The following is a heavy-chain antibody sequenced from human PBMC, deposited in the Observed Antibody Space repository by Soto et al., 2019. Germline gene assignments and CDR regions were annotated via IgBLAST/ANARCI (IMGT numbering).Heavy chain of an antibody. CDR1: GGSFSAYY. CDR3: ARGDQCTYYYGSGSYPKVRPVDY. CDR2: INHSGGT. J-gene: IGHJ4*02. Sequence: PSETLSLTCAVYGGSFSAYYWSWIRQPPGKGLEWIGEINHSGGTSYNPSLKSRVTISVDTSKSQFSLKLTSVTAADTAVYYCARGDQCTYYYGSGSYPKVRPVDYWGQGTLVTSPQ. D-gene: IGHD3-10*01. V-gene: IGHV4-34*01.